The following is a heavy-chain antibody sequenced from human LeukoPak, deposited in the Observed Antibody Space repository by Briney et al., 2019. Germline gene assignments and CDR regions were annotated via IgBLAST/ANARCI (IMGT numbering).Heavy chain of an antibody. V-gene: IGHV4-39*01. D-gene: IGHD3-9*01. CDR1: GGSISSSSYY. Sequence: KPSETLSLTCTVSGGSISSSSYYWGWIRQPPGKGLEWIGSIYYSGSTYYNPSLKSRVTISVDTSKNQFSLKLSSVTAADTAVYYCARTDILTGFANFDYWGQGTLVTVSS. CDR3: ARTDILTGFANFDY. J-gene: IGHJ4*02. CDR2: IYYSGST.